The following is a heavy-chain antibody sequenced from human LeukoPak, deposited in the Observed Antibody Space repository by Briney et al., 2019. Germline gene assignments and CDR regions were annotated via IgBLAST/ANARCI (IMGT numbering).Heavy chain of an antibody. CDR1: GYSFTSYW. CDR2: IYPGDSDT. CDR3: ARRESLGYCSSTSCSAFDY. V-gene: IGHV5-51*01. Sequence: GESLKISCKGSGYSFTSYWIGWVRQMPGKGLEWMGIIYPGDSDTRYSPSFQGQVTISADKSISTAYLQWSSLKASDTAMHYCARRESLGYCSSTSCSAFDYWGQGTLVTVSS. J-gene: IGHJ4*02. D-gene: IGHD2-2*01.